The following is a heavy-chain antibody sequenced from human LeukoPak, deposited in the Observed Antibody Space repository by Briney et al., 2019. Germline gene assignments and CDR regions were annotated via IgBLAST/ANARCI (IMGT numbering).Heavy chain of an antibody. D-gene: IGHD1-1*01. J-gene: IGHJ4*02. CDR3: AKSRSGSANWALQIFDN. CDR2: IHGSGGVT. CDR1: AISFSSYA. V-gene: IGHV3-23*01. Sequence: PGGSLRLSCTASAISFSSYAMTWLLQAPGKGLEWVSGIHGSGGVTYYADSVKGRFTISRDNSKKTLYLQMNSLRVDDTAVYYCAKSRSGSANWALQIFDNWGQGTLVTVSS.